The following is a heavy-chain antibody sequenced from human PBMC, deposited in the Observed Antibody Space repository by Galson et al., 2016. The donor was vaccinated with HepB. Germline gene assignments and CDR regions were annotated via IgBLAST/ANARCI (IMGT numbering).Heavy chain of an antibody. CDR2: ISSSGSTI. CDR3: ARISPYDGGF. J-gene: IGHJ4*02. D-gene: IGHD3-3*01. Sequence: SLRLSCAGSGLTFSSVSLNWVRQAPGKGLEWISYISSSGSTIHYADSVKGRFTVSRDNAKNSVYLQMNSLGDGDTAVYYCARISPYDGGFWGQGTLVIVSS. CDR1: GLTFSSVS. V-gene: IGHV3-48*02.